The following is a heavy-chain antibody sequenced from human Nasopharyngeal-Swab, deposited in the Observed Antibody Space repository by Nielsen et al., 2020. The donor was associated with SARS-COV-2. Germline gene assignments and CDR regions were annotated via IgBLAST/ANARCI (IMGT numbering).Heavy chain of an antibody. CDR3: ARDLAMATIL. V-gene: IGHV3-48*03. CDR2: ISSSGSTI. CDR1: GFTFSTYE. Sequence: GESLKISCAASGFTFSTYEMNWVRQAPGKGLEWLSYISSSGSTIYYADSVKGRFTISRDNVKNSLYLQMDSLRAEDTAVYYCARDLAMATILWGQGTLVTVSS. D-gene: IGHD5-24*01. J-gene: IGHJ4*02.